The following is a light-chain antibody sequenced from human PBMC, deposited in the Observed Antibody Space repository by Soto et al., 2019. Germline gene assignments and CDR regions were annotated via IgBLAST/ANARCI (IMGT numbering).Light chain of an antibody. J-gene: IGLJ2*01. Sequence: QSALTQPASVSGSRGQSITISCSGTSSDVGGYHDVSWYQQHPGKATKLMIYEVSQPPSVAANRFAGNTSGNTSPPTICGLQGDDDDDYYTTTYTTSSSPVFGGGTKLTVL. CDR3: TTYTTSSSPV. CDR2: EVS. CDR1: SSDVGGYHD. V-gene: IGLV2-14*01.